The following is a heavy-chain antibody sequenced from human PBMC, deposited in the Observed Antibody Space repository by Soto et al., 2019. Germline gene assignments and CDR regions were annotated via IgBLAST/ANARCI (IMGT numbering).Heavy chain of an antibody. CDR2: ISSSSGAT. CDR3: VRDSAYSFDY. V-gene: IGHV3-48*01. CDR1: GFALSYYN. D-gene: IGHD2-21*01. J-gene: IGHJ4*02. Sequence: GSLRLSCAASGFALSYYNMKWVRQAPGKGLEWISDISSSSGATYYADSVKGRFTISRDYAKNSLYLQMNNLRVEDTAIYYCVRDSAYSFDYWGQGTLVTVSS.